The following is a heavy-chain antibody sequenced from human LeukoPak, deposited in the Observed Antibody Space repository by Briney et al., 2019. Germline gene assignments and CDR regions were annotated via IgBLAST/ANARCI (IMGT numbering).Heavy chain of an antibody. CDR3: AKDARRYSGWYFFDH. V-gene: IGHV3-23*01. CDR2: ISDSGGTT. J-gene: IGHJ4*02. D-gene: IGHD6-19*01. CDR1: GFTFSNLA. Sequence: GGSLRLSCVASGFTFSNLAMGRVRQAPGKGLEWVSVISDSGGTTYYADSVKGRFTISRDNSRNTLYLQMNSLRVDDTAVYYCAKDARRYSGWYFFDHWGQGTLVTVSS.